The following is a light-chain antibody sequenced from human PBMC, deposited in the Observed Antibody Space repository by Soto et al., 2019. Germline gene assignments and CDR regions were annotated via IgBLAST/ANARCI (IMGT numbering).Light chain of an antibody. Sequence: QSALTKPASVSGSPGQSITISCTGTSSDVGGYNYVSWYQQHPGKAPKLMIYEVSNRPSGVSNRFSGSKSGNTASLTISGLHAEDESDYYCSSYTSSSTPLYVFGTGTKVTVL. J-gene: IGLJ1*01. CDR2: EVS. CDR3: SSYTSSSTPLYV. CDR1: SSDVGGYNY. V-gene: IGLV2-14*01.